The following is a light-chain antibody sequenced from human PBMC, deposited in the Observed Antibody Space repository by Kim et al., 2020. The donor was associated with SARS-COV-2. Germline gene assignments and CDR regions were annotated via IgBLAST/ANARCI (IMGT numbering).Light chain of an antibody. CDR1: SGHSSYA. J-gene: IGLJ3*02. V-gene: IGLV4-69*01. Sequence: ASGKLTCTRSSGHSSYAIGWHQQEPEKGHRYLMKVNSDGSHRKGDGIPDRFSGSSSGAERYLTISSLQSEDEADYYCQTWDTGSWVFGGGTQLTVL. CDR3: QTWDTGSWV. CDR2: VNSDGSH.